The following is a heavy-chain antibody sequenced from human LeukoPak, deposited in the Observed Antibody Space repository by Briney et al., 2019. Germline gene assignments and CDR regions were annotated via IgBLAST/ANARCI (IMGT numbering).Heavy chain of an antibody. CDR1: GFTFSSYA. CDR2: ISYDGSNK. J-gene: IGHJ6*02. CDR3: VRLVVSYYGMDG. D-gene: IGHD6-6*01. V-gene: IGHV3-30-3*01. Sequence: PGRSLRLSCAASGFTFSSYAMHWVRQAPGKGLEWVAVISYDGSNKYYADSVKGRFTISRDNSKSTLYLQMNSLRAEDTAVYYCVRLVVSYYGMDGGGQGTTVTVSS.